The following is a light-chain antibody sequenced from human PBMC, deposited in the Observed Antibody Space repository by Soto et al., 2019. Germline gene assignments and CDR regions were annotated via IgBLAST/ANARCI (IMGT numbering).Light chain of an antibody. CDR3: QQYYRSRT. CDR2: WAS. CDR1: QSVLYHSNNKNY. Sequence: DIVMTQSPDSLAVSLGERATINCKSSQSVLYHSNNKNYLSWYQQKPGQPPKLLIYWASTRESGVPDRFTGSGSETDFTLTISSRRAEDVAVYYCQQYYRSRTFGQGTKVEIK. V-gene: IGKV4-1*01. J-gene: IGKJ1*01.